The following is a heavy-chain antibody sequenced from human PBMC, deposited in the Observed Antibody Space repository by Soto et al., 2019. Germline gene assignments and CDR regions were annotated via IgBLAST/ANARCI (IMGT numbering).Heavy chain of an antibody. Sequence: QITLKESGPTLVKPTQTLTLTCTFSGFSLSTSGVGVGWIRQPPGKALEWLALIYWDDDKRYSPSLKSRLTIPKDTPNNPVVLTMTNIDPVDTATYYCAHTVPPRVADYWGQGTLVTVSS. CDR1: GFSLSTSGVG. V-gene: IGHV2-5*02. CDR2: IYWDDDK. J-gene: IGHJ4*02. CDR3: AHTVPPRVADY.